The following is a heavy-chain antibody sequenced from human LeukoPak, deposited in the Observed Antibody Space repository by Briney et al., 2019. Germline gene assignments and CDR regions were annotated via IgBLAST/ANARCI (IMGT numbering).Heavy chain of an antibody. J-gene: IGHJ3*02. CDR1: GFTFSSYA. CDR3: ARESWHFPRERNDAFDI. Sequence: TGGSLRLSCAASGFTFSSYAMSWVRQAPGKGLEWVANIKQDGSEKYYVDSVKGRFTISRDNAKNSLYLQMNSLRAEDTAVYYCARESWHFPRERNDAFDIWGQGTMVTVSS. CDR2: IKQDGSEK. V-gene: IGHV3-7*01.